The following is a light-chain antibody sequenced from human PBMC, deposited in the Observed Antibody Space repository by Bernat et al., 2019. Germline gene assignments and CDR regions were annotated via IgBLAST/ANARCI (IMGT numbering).Light chain of an antibody. V-gene: IGKV1-5*03. Sequence: DIQMTLSPSTLSASVGDRVTITCRASQSISDWLAWYQQKPGKAPKLLIYKASNLESGVPSRFSGSGSGTEFTLTISSLQPDDSATYYCQQCNSYITFGQGTRLEIK. J-gene: IGKJ5*01. CDR1: QSISDW. CDR2: KAS. CDR3: QQCNSYIT.